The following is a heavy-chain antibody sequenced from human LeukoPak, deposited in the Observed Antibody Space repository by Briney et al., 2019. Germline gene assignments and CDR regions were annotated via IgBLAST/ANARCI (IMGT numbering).Heavy chain of an antibody. CDR2: INHSGST. V-gene: IGHV4-34*01. CDR1: GGSFSGYY. J-gene: IGHJ6*03. D-gene: IGHD2-15*01. CDR3: ARGRVTRRRCSGGSCDHYYMDV. Sequence: SETLSLTCAVYGGSFSGYYWSWIRQPPGKGLEWIGEINHSGSTNYNPSLKSRVTISVDTSKNQFSLKLSSVTAADTAVYYCARGRVTRRRCSGGSCDHYYMDVWAKGPRSPSP.